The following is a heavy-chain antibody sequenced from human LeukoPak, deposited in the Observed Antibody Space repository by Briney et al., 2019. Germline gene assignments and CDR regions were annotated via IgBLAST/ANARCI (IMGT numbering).Heavy chain of an antibody. J-gene: IGHJ4*02. CDR2: IKQDGSEK. V-gene: IGHV3-7*03. CDR1: GFTLGNYW. CDR3: ARSYKKSRYLGVVCNY. Sequence: GGSLRLSCAASGFTLGNYWMSWVRQAPGKGPEWVAHIKQDGSEKDYVDSVKGRFTISRDNSKDTLYLQMDGLRTDDAAMYYCARSYKKSRYLGVVCNYWSQGILVTVSS. D-gene: IGHD3-9*01.